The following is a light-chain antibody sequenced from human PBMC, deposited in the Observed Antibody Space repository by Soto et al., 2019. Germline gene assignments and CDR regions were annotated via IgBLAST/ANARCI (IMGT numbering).Light chain of an antibody. J-gene: IGKJ1*01. CDR2: AAS. CDR3: QHYGSSLWT. V-gene: IGKV3-20*01. CDR1: QTVSSSY. Sequence: EIVLTQSPGTLSLSPGERGTLSCRASQTVSSSYLAWYQQKPGQAPRLLIYAASNRATGIPDKFSGSGSGTDLTLTISRLEPEDFAVYYCQHYGSSLWTFGQGTKVEIK.